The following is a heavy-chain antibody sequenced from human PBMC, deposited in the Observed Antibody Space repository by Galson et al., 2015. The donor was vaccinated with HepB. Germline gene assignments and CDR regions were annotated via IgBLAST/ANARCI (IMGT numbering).Heavy chain of an antibody. Sequence: SLRLSCAASGFIFSSYAVSWVRQAPGKGLEWVSLISAPGTRTYYADSVKGRFTVSRDNSENTLSLQMDNLRAEDTAIYYCAREYGGRFDYWGRGTLVTVSS. J-gene: IGHJ4*02. CDR3: AREYGGRFDY. CDR2: ISAPGTRT. CDR1: GFIFSSYA. D-gene: IGHD3-10*01. V-gene: IGHV3-23*01.